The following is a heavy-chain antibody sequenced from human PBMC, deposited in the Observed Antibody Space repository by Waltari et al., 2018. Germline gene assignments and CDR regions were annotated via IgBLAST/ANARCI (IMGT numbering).Heavy chain of an antibody. V-gene: IGHV4-61*09. D-gene: IGHD2-15*01. J-gene: IGHJ5*02. Sequence: QVQLQESGPGLVKPSQTLSLTCTVSGGSISSGSYYWSWIRQPAGKGLEWIGYIYTSGSTNYNPSLKSRVTISVDTSKNQFSLKLSSVTAADTAVYYCARGYCSGGSCYPGWFDPWGQGTLVTVSS. CDR3: ARGYCSGGSCYPGWFDP. CDR2: IYTSGST. CDR1: GGSISSGSYY.